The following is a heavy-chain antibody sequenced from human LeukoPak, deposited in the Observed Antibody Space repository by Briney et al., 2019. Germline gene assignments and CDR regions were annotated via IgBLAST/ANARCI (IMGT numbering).Heavy chain of an antibody. CDR2: ISGSGGST. V-gene: IGHV3-23*01. Sequence: PGGSLRLSCAASGFTFSSYAMSWVRQAPGKGLEWVSAISGSGGSTYYADSVKGRFTISRDNSKNTLYLQMNSLRAEDTAVYYCAKDSYSSGYYPHQTDAFDIWGQGTMATVSS. CDR3: AKDSYSSGYYPHQTDAFDI. J-gene: IGHJ3*02. D-gene: IGHD3-22*01. CDR1: GFTFSSYA.